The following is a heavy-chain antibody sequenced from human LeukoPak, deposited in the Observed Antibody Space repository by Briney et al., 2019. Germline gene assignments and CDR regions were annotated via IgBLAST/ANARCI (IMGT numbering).Heavy chain of an antibody. Sequence: GGSLRLSCATSGFTFIDYWMSWLRQVPGKGLQWVANIKQDGSQRYYLDSVKGRFSISRDNAKDSLYLQMNSLRVEDTAIYYCARDGDTSGYSDWGQGTLVIVSS. CDR3: ARDGDTSGYSD. J-gene: IGHJ4*02. V-gene: IGHV3-7*01. CDR1: GFTFIDYW. CDR2: IKQDGSQR. D-gene: IGHD3-22*01.